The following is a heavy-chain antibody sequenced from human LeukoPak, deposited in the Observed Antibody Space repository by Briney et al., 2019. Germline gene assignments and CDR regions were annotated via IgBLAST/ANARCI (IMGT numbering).Heavy chain of an antibody. Sequence: GGSLRLSCAASGFTFSTYGMSWVRQAPGKGLEWVSGISAGGFNTYYADSVKGRFIISRDNSKNTLYLQMNSLRAEDTAVYYCAELGITMIGGVWGKGTTVTISS. J-gene: IGHJ6*04. CDR1: GFTFSTYG. CDR3: AELGITMIGGV. CDR2: ISAGGFNT. V-gene: IGHV3-23*01. D-gene: IGHD3-10*02.